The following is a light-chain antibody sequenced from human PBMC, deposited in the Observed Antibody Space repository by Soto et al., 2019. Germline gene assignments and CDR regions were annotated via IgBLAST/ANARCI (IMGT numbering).Light chain of an antibody. CDR3: QHGTA. V-gene: IGKV3-11*01. Sequence: EIVLTQSPATLSLSPGERATLSCRASQSLSNYLAWYQQKPGQAPRLLIYDASNRATGIPARFSGSGSGTDFTLTISSLEPEDFAVYYCQHGTAFGQGTRVEIK. J-gene: IGKJ1*01. CDR2: DAS. CDR1: QSLSNY.